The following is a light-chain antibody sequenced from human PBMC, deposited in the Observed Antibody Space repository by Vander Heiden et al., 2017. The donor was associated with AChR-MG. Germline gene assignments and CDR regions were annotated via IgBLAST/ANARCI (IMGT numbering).Light chain of an antibody. CDR1: SSNIGAGYD. V-gene: IGLV1-40*01. CDR2: GNS. CDR3: QFYASSLSGYG. Sequence: QSVLTQPPSVSGAPGQRVTISCTGSSSNIGAGYDVHWYQQLPGTAPKLLIVGNSNRPSGVPDRFSGYKSGTYASLEITGLQAEYEADDYCQFYASSLSGYGFGGGTKLTVL. J-gene: IGLJ3*02.